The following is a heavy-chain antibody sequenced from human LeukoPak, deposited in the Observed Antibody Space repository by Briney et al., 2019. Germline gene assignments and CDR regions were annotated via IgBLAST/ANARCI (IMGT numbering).Heavy chain of an antibody. Sequence: PGGSLRLSCAASGFIFSSYEMNWVRQAPGKGLEWVSYISSSGSTIYYADSVKGRFTISRDNAKNSLYLQMNSLRAEDTAVYYCELGDSSSWYEGDYFDYWGQGTLVTVSS. V-gene: IGHV3-48*03. J-gene: IGHJ4*02. CDR1: GFIFSSYE. CDR3: ELGDSSSWYEGDYFDY. CDR2: ISSSGSTI. D-gene: IGHD6-13*01.